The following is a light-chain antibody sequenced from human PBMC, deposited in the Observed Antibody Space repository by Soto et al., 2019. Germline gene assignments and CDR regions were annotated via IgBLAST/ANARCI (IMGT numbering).Light chain of an antibody. Sequence: DIQLTQSPSFLSASVGDRVTITCRASQGISSYLAWYQQKPGKAPKVLISAATTLQSGVPSRFSGSGSGTEFTLTISSLQPEDFATYYWQQLNNYPITFGGGTKVEI. V-gene: IGKV1-9*01. CDR2: AAT. CDR1: QGISSY. CDR3: QQLNNYPIT. J-gene: IGKJ4*01.